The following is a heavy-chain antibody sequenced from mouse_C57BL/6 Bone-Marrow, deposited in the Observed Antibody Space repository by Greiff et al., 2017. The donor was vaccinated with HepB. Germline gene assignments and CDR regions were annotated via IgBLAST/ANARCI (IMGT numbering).Heavy chain of an antibody. Sequence: EVQLQQSGPELVKPGASVKISCKASGYTFTDYYMNWVKQSHGKSLEWIGDINPNNGGTSYNQKFKGKATLTVDKSSSTAYMELRSLTSEDSAVYYCASLTVVYFDYWGQGTTLTVSS. J-gene: IGHJ2*01. CDR3: ASLTVVYFDY. CDR1: GYTFTDYY. V-gene: IGHV1-26*01. D-gene: IGHD1-1*01. CDR2: INPNNGGT.